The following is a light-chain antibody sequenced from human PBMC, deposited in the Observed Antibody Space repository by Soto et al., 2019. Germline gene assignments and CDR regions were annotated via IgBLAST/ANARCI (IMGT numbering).Light chain of an antibody. Sequence: EIVLTQSPATLSLSPVERANLYFSASQSVSSSYLAWYQQKPGQAPRLLIYGASTRATGIPARFSGSGSGTEFTLSIGSLQSEDFAVYYCQQSDKWPPTCGQGTKGDI. V-gene: IGKV3-15*01. CDR1: QSVSSSY. CDR3: QQSDKWPPT. J-gene: IGKJ1*01. CDR2: GAS.